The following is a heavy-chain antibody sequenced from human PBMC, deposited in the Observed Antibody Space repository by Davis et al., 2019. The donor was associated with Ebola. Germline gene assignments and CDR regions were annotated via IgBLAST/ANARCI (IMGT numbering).Heavy chain of an antibody. CDR1: GFTFSGHW. CDR3: ARFHVSGIDY. Sequence: PGGSLRLSCVASGFTFSGHWMTWVRQAPGKGPEWVANINQDGSKVYYVDSVKGRFTMSRDNAKNSVYLQMSSLRDEDTAIYFCARFHVSGIDYWGQGTLVTVSS. V-gene: IGHV3-7*03. J-gene: IGHJ4*02. CDR2: INQDGSKV. D-gene: IGHD2-15*01.